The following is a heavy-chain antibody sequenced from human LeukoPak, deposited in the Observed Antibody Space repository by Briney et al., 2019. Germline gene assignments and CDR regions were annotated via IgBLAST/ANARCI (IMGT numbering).Heavy chain of an antibody. CDR2: ISSSSSYI. CDR1: GFTFSSYT. CDR3: ARDLGIVTTV. D-gene: IGHD5-12*01. V-gene: IGHV3-21*01. Sequence: GGSLRLSCAASGFTFSSYTKNWVRQAPGEGLEWVSSISSSSSYIYYADSVKGRFTISRDNAKSSLYLQMNSLRAEDTALYYCARDLGIVTTVWGQGTTVTVS. J-gene: IGHJ6*02.